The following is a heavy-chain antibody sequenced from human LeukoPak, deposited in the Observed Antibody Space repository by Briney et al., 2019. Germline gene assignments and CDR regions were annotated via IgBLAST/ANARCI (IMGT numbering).Heavy chain of an antibody. CDR1: GFTFDDYV. CDR3: AKDISYYGSGSYFAGNDY. V-gene: IGHV3-9*01. J-gene: IGHJ4*02. Sequence: PGGSLRLSCAASGFTFDDYVMHWVRQAPGKGLEWVSGISWNSGSIGYADSVKGRFTISRDNAKNSLYLQMNSLRAEDTALYYCAKDISYYGSGSYFAGNDYWGQGTLVTVSS. D-gene: IGHD3-10*01. CDR2: ISWNSGSI.